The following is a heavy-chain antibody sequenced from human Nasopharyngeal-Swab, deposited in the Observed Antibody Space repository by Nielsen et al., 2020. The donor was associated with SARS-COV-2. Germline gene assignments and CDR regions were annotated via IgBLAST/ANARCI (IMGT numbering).Heavy chain of an antibody. CDR1: GGTFISYA. CDR3: ARDLRPYYYDSSGYSPFDY. CDR2: IIPIFGTA. J-gene: IGHJ4*02. Sequence: SVKVSCNASGGTFISYAISWVRQAPGQGLEWMGGIIPIFGTANYAQKFQGRVTITADESTSTAYMELSSLRSEDTAVYYCARDLRPYYYDSSGYSPFDYWGQGTLVTVSS. D-gene: IGHD3-22*01. V-gene: IGHV1-69*13.